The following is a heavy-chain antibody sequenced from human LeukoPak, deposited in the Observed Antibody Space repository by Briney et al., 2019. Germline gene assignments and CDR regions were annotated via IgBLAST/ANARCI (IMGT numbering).Heavy chain of an antibody. CDR1: GFTFSIYA. D-gene: IGHD2-21*02. J-gene: IGHJ4*02. CDR2: ISGSASST. Sequence: GGSLRLSCAASGFTFSIYAMSWVRQAPGEGLQWVSAISGSASSTYYADSVKGRFTISRYNSKTTLNLQMNSLRAEDTAVYDCANVDPFCGGDCYSGFNYWGQGTLVTVSS. V-gene: IGHV3-23*01. CDR3: ANVDPFCGGDCYSGFNY.